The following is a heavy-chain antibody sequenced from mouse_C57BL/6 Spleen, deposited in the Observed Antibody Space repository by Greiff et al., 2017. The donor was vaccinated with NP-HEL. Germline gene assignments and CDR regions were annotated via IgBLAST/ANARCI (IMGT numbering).Heavy chain of an antibody. V-gene: IGHV5-4*01. CDR3: ARERGYYYAMDY. J-gene: IGHJ4*01. CDR1: GFTFSSYA. CDR2: ISDGGSYT. Sequence: EVKLVESGGGLVKPGGSLKLSCAASGFTFSSYAMSWVRQTPEKRLEWVATISDGGSYTYYPDNVKGRFTISRDNAKNNLYLQMSHLKSEDTAMYYCARERGYYYAMDYWGQGTSVTVSS.